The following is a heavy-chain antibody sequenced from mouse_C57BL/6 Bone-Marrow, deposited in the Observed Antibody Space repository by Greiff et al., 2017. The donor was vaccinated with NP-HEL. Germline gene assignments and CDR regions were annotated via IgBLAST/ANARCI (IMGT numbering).Heavy chain of an antibody. CDR1: GYTFTSYW. V-gene: IGHV1-64*01. D-gene: IGHD1-1*01. J-gene: IGHJ3*01. Sequence: QVQLQQPGAELVKPGASVKLSCKASGYTFTSYWMHWVKQRPGQGLEWIGMIHPNSGSTNYNEKFKSKATLTVDKSSSTAYMQLSSLTSEDSAVYYCVITTVVEGFAYWGQGTLVTVSA. CDR3: VITTVVEGFAY. CDR2: IHPNSGST.